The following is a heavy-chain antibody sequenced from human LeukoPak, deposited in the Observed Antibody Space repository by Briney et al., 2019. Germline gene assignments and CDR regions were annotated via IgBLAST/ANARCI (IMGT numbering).Heavy chain of an antibody. J-gene: IGHJ5*02. Sequence: SQTLSLTCTASGASISSGGYCWSWIRQHPGKGLEWIGYICYSGTTYYNPSLKSRVTISVDMSENQFSLKLSSVTAADTAVYYCANYGAGTYRFDPWGQGTLVTVSS. CDR1: GASISSGGYC. D-gene: IGHD3-10*01. CDR2: ICYSGTT. V-gene: IGHV4-31*03. CDR3: ANYGAGTYRFDP.